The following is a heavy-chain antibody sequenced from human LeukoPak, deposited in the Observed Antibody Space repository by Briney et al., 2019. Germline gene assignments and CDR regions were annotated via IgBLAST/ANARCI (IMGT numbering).Heavy chain of an antibody. CDR3: ARETVYCGGDCCPFDY. CDR2: INPSGGST. CDR1: GSTFTSYY. D-gene: IGHD2-21*02. V-gene: IGHV1-46*01. Sequence: ASVKVSFKASGSTFTSYYMHWVRQAPGQGLEWLGIINPSGGSTSYAQKFQGRVTMTRDTSTSTVYMELSSLRSEDTAVYYCARETVYCGGDCCPFDYWGQGTLVTVSS. J-gene: IGHJ4*02.